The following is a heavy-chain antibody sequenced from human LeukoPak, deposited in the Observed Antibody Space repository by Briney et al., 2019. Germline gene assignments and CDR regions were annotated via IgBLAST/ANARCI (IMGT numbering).Heavy chain of an antibody. V-gene: IGHV4-30-2*01. J-gene: IGHJ4*02. CDR3: ARGPNSKYFGY. CDR1: GGSIASGGFS. CDR2: IYPSGGT. Sequence: PSETLSLTCAVSGGSIASGGFSWNWIRQPPGKGLEWIGYIYPSGGTYYNPSLKSRLTISIDKSKNQFSLRLNSVIAADTAVYFCARGPNSKYFGYWGQGTLVTVSS.